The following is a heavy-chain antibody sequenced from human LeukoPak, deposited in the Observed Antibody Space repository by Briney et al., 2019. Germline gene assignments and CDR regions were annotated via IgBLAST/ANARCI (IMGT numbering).Heavy chain of an antibody. CDR2: ISYDGSNK. CDR1: GFTFSSYA. V-gene: IGHV3-30-3*01. Sequence: GGSLRLSCAASGFTFSSYAMHWVRQAPGKGLEWVAVISYDGSNKYYADSVKGRFTISRDNSKNTLYLQMNSLRAEDTAVYYCAKEGRSLQTYWGQGTLVTVSS. CDR3: AKEGRSLQTY. D-gene: IGHD5-24*01. J-gene: IGHJ4*02.